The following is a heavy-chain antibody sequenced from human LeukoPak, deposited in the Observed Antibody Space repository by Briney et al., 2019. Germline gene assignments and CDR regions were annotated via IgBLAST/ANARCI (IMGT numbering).Heavy chain of an antibody. CDR3: AKGGYYDTSDAFDI. CDR1: GFTFSSYG. CDR2: IWYDGSNK. Sequence: GGSLRLSCAASGFTFSSYGMHWVRQAPGKGLEWVAVIWYDGSNKYYADSVKGRFTISRDNSKNTLYLQMNSLRAEDTAVYYCAKGGYYDTSDAFDICGQGTMVTVSS. V-gene: IGHV3-33*06. D-gene: IGHD3-9*01. J-gene: IGHJ3*02.